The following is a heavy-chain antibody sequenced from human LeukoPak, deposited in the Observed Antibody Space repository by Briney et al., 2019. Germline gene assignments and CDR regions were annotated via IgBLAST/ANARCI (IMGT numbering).Heavy chain of an antibody. V-gene: IGHV4-59*08. D-gene: IGHD1-26*01. Sequence: KTSETLSLTCTVSGXSISSHYWSWIRQPPGKGLEWIAYIYYSGSTNYNPSLQSRVTISVDTSKNQLSLKVSSVTAADTVVYYCARHMSSGTYPMDVWGQGTTVIVSS. J-gene: IGHJ6*02. CDR2: IYYSGST. CDR3: ARHMSSGTYPMDV. CDR1: GXSISSHY.